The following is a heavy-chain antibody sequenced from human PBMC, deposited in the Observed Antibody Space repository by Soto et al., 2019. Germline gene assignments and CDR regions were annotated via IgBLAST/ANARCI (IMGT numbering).Heavy chain of an antibody. D-gene: IGHD2-2*01. CDR3: ARDYVASTWGYIVVVPAATAGNWFDP. CDR1: GYTFTSYA. J-gene: IGHJ5*02. CDR2: INAGNGNT. V-gene: IGHV1-3*01. Sequence: QVPLVQSGAEVKKPGASVKVSCKASGYTFTSYAMHWVRQAPGQRLEWMGWINAGNGNTKYSQKFQGRVTITRDTSASTAYMELSSLRSEDTAVYYCARDYVASTWGYIVVVPAATAGNWFDPWGQGTLVTVSS.